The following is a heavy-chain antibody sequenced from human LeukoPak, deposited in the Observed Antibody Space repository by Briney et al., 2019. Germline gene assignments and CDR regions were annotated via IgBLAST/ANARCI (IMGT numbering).Heavy chain of an antibody. Sequence: GSLRLSCAASGFTFSSYGMHWVRQAPGKGLEWVAVIWYDGSSKYYADSVKGRLTISRDNSKKTLYLQMNSLRAEDTAVYYCARDYCGGDCYVDYWGQGTLVTVSS. V-gene: IGHV3-33*01. CDR3: ARDYCGGDCYVDY. J-gene: IGHJ4*02. CDR2: IWYDGSSK. D-gene: IGHD2-21*02. CDR1: GFTFSSYG.